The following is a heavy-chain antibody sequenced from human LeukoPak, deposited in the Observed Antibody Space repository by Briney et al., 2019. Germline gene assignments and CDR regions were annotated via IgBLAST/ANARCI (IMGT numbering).Heavy chain of an antibody. CDR3: ARDSRYYGSGSYYPKYYHYMDV. J-gene: IGHJ6*03. V-gene: IGHV4-61*02. Sequence: PSQTLSLTCTVSGGSISSGSYYWSWIRQPAGKGLEWIGRIYTSGSTNYNPSLKGRVTISVDTSKNQFSLKLSSVTAADTAVYYCARDSRYYGSGSYYPKYYHYMDVWGKGTTVTISS. CDR2: IYTSGST. CDR1: GGSISSGSYY. D-gene: IGHD3-10*01.